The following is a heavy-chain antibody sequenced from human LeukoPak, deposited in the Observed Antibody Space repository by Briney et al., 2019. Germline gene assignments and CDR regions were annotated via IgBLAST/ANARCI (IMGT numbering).Heavy chain of an antibody. J-gene: IGHJ6*02. D-gene: IGHD3-22*01. V-gene: IGHV4-59*01. CDR1: GGSISSYY. CDR3: ARVAHYYDSSGYYYYYYGMDV. CDR2: IYYSGSP. Sequence: PSETLSLTCTVSGGSISSYYWSWIRQPPGKGLEWIGHIYYSGSPNYNPSLKSRVTISVYTSKNQFSLKLSSVTAADTAVYYCARVAHYYDSSGYYYYYYGMDVWGQGTTVTVSS.